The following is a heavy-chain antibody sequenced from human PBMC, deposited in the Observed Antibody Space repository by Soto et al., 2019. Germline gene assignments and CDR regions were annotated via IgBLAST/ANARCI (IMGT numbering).Heavy chain of an antibody. CDR1: GASISRNTHF. Sequence: QLQQSGPGLVKPSETLSLTCSVSGASISRNTHFWDWIRQPPGNGLEWIGTLYYSGSPYYNPSRKSRVTIFVDTSKNQCSLQLASVTAADTAVYYCARRPAYDSSGYVQFDPWGQGTLVTVLS. CDR2: LYYSGSP. J-gene: IGHJ5*02. D-gene: IGHD3-22*01. V-gene: IGHV4-39*01. CDR3: ARRPAYDSSGYVQFDP.